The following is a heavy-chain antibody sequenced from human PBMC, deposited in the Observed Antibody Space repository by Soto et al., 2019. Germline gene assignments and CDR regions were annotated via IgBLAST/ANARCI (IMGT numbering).Heavy chain of an antibody. Sequence: PGRSLRLSCAASGFIFRTFAMSWGRQAPGKGREWVSGISESGDYRYYGDAVKGRFTISRDNSKNTLYLQLNSLRVEATAIYYCAQVCLWFGRATEDNWGQGIQVTVSS. CDR1: GFIFRTFA. CDR3: AQVCLWFGRATEDN. CDR2: ISESGDYR. V-gene: IGHV3-23*01. D-gene: IGHD3-10*01. J-gene: IGHJ4*02.